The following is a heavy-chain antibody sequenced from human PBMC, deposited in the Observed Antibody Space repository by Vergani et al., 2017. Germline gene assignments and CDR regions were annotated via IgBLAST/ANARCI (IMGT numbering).Heavy chain of an antibody. Sequence: EVQLLESGGGLVQPGGSLRLSCAASGFTFSSYAMSWVRQAPGKGLEWVSAISGSGGSTYYADSVKGRFTISRDNSKNTLYLQMNSLRAEDTAVYYGAKGLAELDYDWWSGYYDGMDVGGPGTTVAVSS. CDR3: AKGLAELDYDWWSGYYDGMDV. J-gene: IGHJ6*02. CDR2: ISGSGGST. D-gene: IGHD3-3*01. V-gene: IGHV3-23*01. CDR1: GFTFSSYA.